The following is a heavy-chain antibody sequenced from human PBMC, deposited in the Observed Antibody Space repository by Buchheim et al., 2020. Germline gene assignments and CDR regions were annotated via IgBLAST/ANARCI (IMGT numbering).Heavy chain of an antibody. J-gene: IGHJ6*02. D-gene: IGHD2-2*01. CDR3: AKDVEYQLPRGYYGMDV. V-gene: IGHV3-23*01. Sequence: EVQLLESGGGLVQPGGSLRLSCAASGFTFSSYAMSWVRQAPGKGLEWVSAISGSGGSTYYADSVKGRFTISRDNSKKKLYLQMNSLRAEDTAVYYCAKDVEYQLPRGYYGMDVWGQGTT. CDR1: GFTFSSYA. CDR2: ISGSGGST.